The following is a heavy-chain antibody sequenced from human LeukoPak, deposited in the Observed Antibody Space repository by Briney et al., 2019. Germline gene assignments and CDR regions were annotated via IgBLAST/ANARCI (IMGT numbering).Heavy chain of an antibody. Sequence: GGSLRLSCAASGFTFSSYGMHWVRQAPGKGLEWVAFIRYDGSNKYYADSVKGRFTISRDNSKNTLYLQMNSLRAEDTAVYYCAQEDIVAPGTFDYWGQGTLVTVSS. CDR2: IRYDGSNK. CDR3: AQEDIVAPGTFDY. CDR1: GFTFSSYG. D-gene: IGHD5-12*01. V-gene: IGHV3-30*02. J-gene: IGHJ4*02.